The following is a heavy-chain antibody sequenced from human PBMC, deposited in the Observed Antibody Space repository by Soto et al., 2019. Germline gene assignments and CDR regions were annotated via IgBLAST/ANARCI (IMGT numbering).Heavy chain of an antibody. CDR2: INPDNGDT. Sequence: QVQLVQSGTEVKKPGASVKVSCKTSGYSFTKYGLHWVRQAPGQGLEWMGWINPDNGDTKYSQKFQGRVTITRDTSATTAYMELSSLRSEDSAVFYCARTDCSSTSCYNYYYYGMDVWGQGTTVTVSS. CDR1: GYSFTKYG. V-gene: IGHV1-3*01. CDR3: ARTDCSSTSCYNYYYYGMDV. J-gene: IGHJ6*02. D-gene: IGHD2-2*01.